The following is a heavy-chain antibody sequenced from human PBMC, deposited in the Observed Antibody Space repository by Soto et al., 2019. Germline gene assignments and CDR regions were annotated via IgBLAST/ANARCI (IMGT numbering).Heavy chain of an antibody. CDR3: ARDTVVFDY. CDR1: GFTFSDY. CDR2: ISSSGSTI. D-gene: IGHD4-17*01. J-gene: IGHJ4*02. V-gene: IGHV3-11*01. Sequence: QVQLVESGGGLVKPGGSLRLSCAASGFTFSDYMSWIRQAPGKGLEWVSYISSSGSTIYYADSVKGRFTISRDNAKNSLYLQMNSLRAEDTAVYYCARDTVVFDYWGQGTLVNVSS.